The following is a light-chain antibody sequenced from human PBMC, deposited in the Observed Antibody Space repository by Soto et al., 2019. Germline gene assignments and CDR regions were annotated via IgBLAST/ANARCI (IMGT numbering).Light chain of an antibody. CDR1: QSISSY. CDR3: QQSYSTPWT. Sequence: DIPMTQSPSSLSASVGDRVTITCRASQSISSYLNWYQQKPGKAPKLLIYAASSLQSGVPSRFSGSGSGTDFTLTISSLQTEDFGTYYCQQSYSTPWTFGQGTKVEIK. V-gene: IGKV1-39*01. J-gene: IGKJ1*01. CDR2: AAS.